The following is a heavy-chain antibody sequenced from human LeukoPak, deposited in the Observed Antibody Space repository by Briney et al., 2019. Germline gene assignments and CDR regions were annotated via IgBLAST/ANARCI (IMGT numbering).Heavy chain of an antibody. CDR3: ARADYYFFMDV. CDR2: MRFDATIK. V-gene: IGHV3-30*02. CDR1: GFRFSDYG. J-gene: IGHJ6*03. Sequence: GGSLRLSCAASGFRFSDYGIHWVRQAPGKGLEWVAFMRFDATIKYYTDSVKGRFTISRDNSKNTVYFQMNSLRPEDTAVYYCARADYYFFMDVWGKGTTVTVSS. D-gene: IGHD6-19*01.